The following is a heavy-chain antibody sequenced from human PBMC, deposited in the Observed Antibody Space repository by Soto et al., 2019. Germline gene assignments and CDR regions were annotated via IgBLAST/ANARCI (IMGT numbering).Heavy chain of an antibody. CDR3: AKDWMGLGYFFEY. CDR2: ISNSGGIT. Sequence: RLSCVASGFSFGNYAMNWVRQDPGKGLQWVASISNSGGITYYADSVKGRFTISRDNSENTLFLQLNSLRVEDTAIYYCAKDWMGLGYFFEYWGQGTLVTVSS. V-gene: IGHV3-23*01. J-gene: IGHJ4*02. D-gene: IGHD5-18*01. CDR1: GFSFGNYA.